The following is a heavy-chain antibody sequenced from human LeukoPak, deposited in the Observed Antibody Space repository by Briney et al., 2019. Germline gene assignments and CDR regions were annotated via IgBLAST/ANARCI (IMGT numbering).Heavy chain of an antibody. V-gene: IGHV1-2*02. Sequence: ASVKVSCKPSEYIFTDDYMHWVRQTPGQGLEWMGWINPNSGGTRYPQKFQGRVTMTRDTSIITAYLELSRLRSDDTAVYFCARGYYDSSDYEYFQHWGQGTLVTVSS. CDR1: EYIFTDDY. CDR2: INPNSGGT. CDR3: ARGYYDSSDYEYFQH. D-gene: IGHD3-22*01. J-gene: IGHJ1*01.